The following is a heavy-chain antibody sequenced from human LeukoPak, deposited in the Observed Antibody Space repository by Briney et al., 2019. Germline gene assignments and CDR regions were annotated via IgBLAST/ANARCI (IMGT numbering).Heavy chain of an antibody. J-gene: IGHJ3*02. CDR3: ARPLAGGSSWYWRAFDI. V-gene: IGHV1-8*03. D-gene: IGHD6-13*01. Sequence: ASVKVSCKASGYTFTSYDINWVRQATGQGLEWMGWMNPNSGNTGYAQKFQGRVTITRNTSISTAYMELSSLGSEDTAVYYCARPLAGGSSWYWRAFDIWGQGTMVTVSS. CDR2: MNPNSGNT. CDR1: GYTFTSYD.